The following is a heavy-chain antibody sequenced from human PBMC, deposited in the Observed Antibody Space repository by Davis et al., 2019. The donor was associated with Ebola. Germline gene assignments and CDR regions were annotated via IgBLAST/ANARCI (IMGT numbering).Heavy chain of an antibody. CDR2: IKQDGSEK. D-gene: IGHD2-15*01. CDR1: GFTFSTSW. CDR3: AKVSIVSVPTVLFRGYYYGMDV. Sequence: GESLKISCAASGFTFSTSWMTWVRQAPGKGLEWVANIKQDGSEKHYLDSVKGRFTISRDNAKNSLYLQMDSLRAEDSAVYYCAKVSIVSVPTVLFRGYYYGMDVWGQGTTVTVSS. V-gene: IGHV3-7*03. J-gene: IGHJ6*02.